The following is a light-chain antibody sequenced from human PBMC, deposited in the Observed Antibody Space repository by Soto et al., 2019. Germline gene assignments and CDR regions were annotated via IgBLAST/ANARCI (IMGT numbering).Light chain of an antibody. Sequence: QSVLTQPASVSGSPGQPITISCSGTSSDVGAFNYVSWYQHHPGKAPKLLIYEVTNRPSGVSNRFSGSKSGNTASLTISGLHAEDEADYYCSSYTSLSTLVFGTGTKVTVL. CDR2: EVT. V-gene: IGLV2-14*01. CDR3: SSYTSLSTLV. CDR1: SSDVGAFNY. J-gene: IGLJ1*01.